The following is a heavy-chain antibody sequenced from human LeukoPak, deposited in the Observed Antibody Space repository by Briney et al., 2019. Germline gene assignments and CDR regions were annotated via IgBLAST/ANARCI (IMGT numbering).Heavy chain of an antibody. J-gene: IGHJ4*02. V-gene: IGHV3-30*03. CDR1: GFTFSSHG. D-gene: IGHD5-18*01. CDR2: ILHDGSNK. CDR3: ATLSGDSHGYDY. Sequence: GGSLRLSCAASGFTFSSHGMHWVRQAPGKGLEWVAVILHDGSNKQYADSVKGRFTISRDNSKNTLYLQINSLRAEDTAVYYCATLSGDSHGYDYWGLGTLVTVSS.